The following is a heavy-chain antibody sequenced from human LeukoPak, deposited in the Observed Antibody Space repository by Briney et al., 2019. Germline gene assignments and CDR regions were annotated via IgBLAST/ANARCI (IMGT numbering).Heavy chain of an antibody. J-gene: IGHJ4*02. D-gene: IGHD3-22*01. CDR3: ARVYDYDCSGEFDY. V-gene: IGHV1-18*01. CDR1: GYTFTSYG. Sequence: ASVKVSCKASGYTFTSYGISWVRQAPGQGLEWMGWISAYNGNTNYAQKLQGRVTMTTDTSTSTAYMELRSLRSDDTAVYYCARVYDYDCSGEFDYWGQGTLVTVSS. CDR2: ISAYNGNT.